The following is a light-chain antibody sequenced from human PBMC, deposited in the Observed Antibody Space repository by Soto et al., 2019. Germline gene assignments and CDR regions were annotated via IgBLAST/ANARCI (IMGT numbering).Light chain of an antibody. J-gene: IGKJ4*02. Sequence: DIQMTQSPSSLSASVGDRVTITCQASQVISKFLNWYQLKPGKAPKLLIFDASELETGVTSRFSGRRSGTDFSFTISSLQPEDIATDYCQQYDNYPLTFGGGTKVDIK. CDR3: QQYDNYPLT. V-gene: IGKV1-33*01. CDR1: QVISKF. CDR2: DAS.